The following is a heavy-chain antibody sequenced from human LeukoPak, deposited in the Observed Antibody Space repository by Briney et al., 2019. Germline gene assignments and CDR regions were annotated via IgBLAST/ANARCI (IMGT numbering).Heavy chain of an antibody. CDR2: MTEYGGEI. Sequence: GGSLRLSCAASGFPLSNYWMRGLREAPGKGVEGWGNMTEYGGEINYVDSVKGRFTICNDNAKNSLYLHINSLRVEDKAVYYCARDRGYSTFDNWGQGTLVTVSS. D-gene: IGHD4-23*01. J-gene: IGHJ5*02. V-gene: IGHV3-7*01. CDR1: GFPLSNYW. CDR3: ARDRGYSTFDN.